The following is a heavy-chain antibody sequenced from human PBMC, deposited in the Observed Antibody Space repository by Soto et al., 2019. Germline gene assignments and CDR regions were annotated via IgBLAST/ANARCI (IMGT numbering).Heavy chain of an antibody. CDR1: GFTFSSYS. CDR2: ISSSSSYI. J-gene: IGHJ5*02. V-gene: IGHV3-21*01. D-gene: IGHD2-15*01. Sequence: EVQLVESGGGLVKPGGSLRLSCAASGFTFSSYSMNWVRQAPGKGLEWVSSISSSSSYIYYADSVKGRFTISRDNAKNSLYLQMNSLRAEYTAVYYCASSMYSQRVYCSGGSCYSRDLLGQGTLVTVSS. CDR3: ASSMYSQRVYCSGGSCYSRDL.